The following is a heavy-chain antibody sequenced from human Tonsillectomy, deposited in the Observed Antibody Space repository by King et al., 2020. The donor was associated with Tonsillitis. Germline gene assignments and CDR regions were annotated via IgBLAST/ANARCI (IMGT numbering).Heavy chain of an antibody. J-gene: IGHJ4*02. D-gene: IGHD1-26*01. V-gene: IGHV3-30*18. Sequence: VQLVESGGGVVQPGRSLRLSCAASGFTFSSYGMHWVRQAPGKGLEGVAVISYGESNKYYADSVKGRFTISRDNSKNTLYLQMNSLRAEDTAVYYCAKDRGVIDYWGQGTLVTVSS. CDR1: GFTFSSYG. CDR2: ISYGESNK. CDR3: AKDRGVIDY.